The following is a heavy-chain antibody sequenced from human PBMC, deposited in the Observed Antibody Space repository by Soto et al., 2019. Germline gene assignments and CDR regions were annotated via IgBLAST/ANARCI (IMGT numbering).Heavy chain of an antibody. Sequence: SETLSLTCTVSGGSLSRYFWTWIRQPPGKGLEWIGYLYHSGSTNYNPSLKTRVTISVDTSKNHFSLKLTSLTAAAAALYYCARQADGTWFDPWGQGTLVTVSS. D-gene: IGHD1-26*01. CDR2: LYHSGST. J-gene: IGHJ5*02. CDR1: GGSLSRYF. CDR3: ARQADGTWFDP. V-gene: IGHV4-59*08.